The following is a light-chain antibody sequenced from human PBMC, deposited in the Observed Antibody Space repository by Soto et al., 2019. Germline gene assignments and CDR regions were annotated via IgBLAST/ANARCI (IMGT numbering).Light chain of an antibody. Sequence: QSVLTQPPSVSAAPGQKVTISCSGSSSNLGNNYVFWYQQLPGTAPKLLIYDNNDRPSGIPYRFSGSKSGTSATLGITGLQTGEEADYYCGTWDTRLSVVVFGGGTKLTVL. CDR3: GTWDTRLSVVV. CDR2: DNN. CDR1: SSNLGNNY. V-gene: IGLV1-51*01. J-gene: IGLJ2*01.